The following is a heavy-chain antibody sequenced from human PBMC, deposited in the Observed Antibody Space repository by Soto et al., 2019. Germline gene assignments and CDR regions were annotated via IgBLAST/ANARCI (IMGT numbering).Heavy chain of an antibody. J-gene: IGHJ4*02. CDR1: GGTFSSYA. V-gene: IGHV1-69*01. D-gene: IGHD2-15*01. CDR2: IIPIFGTE. CDR3: DIVVVVAATTDYYFDY. Sequence: QVQLVQSGAEVKKPGSSVKVSCKASGGTFSSYAISWVRQAPGQGLEWMGGIIPIFGTENYAQKFQGRVTITADESTSTAYMELSSLRSEDTAVYYCDIVVVVAATTDYYFDYWGQGTLVTVSS.